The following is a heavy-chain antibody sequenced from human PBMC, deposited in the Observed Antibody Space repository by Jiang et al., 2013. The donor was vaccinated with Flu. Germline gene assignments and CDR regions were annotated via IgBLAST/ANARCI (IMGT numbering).Heavy chain of an antibody. CDR1: GFTFTSSA. Sequence: QLVESGPEVKKPGTPVKVSCKASGFTFTSSAMQWVRQARGQRLEWIGWIVVGSGNTNYAQKFQERVTITRDMSTSTAYMELSSLRSEDTAVYYCAAYDILTGYEYYFDYWGQGTLVTVSS. J-gene: IGHJ4*02. D-gene: IGHD3-9*01. CDR3: AAYDILTGYEYYFDY. V-gene: IGHV1-58*02. CDR2: IVVGSGNT.